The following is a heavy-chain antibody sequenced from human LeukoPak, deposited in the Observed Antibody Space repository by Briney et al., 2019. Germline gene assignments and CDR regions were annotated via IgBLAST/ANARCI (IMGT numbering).Heavy chain of an antibody. CDR3: ARGSRRYCDY. CDR2: ISSSGSTI. D-gene: IGHD2-21*01. J-gene: IGHJ4*02. CDR1: GFTFSSYE. Sequence: GGSLRLSCAASGFTFSSYEMNWVRQAPGKRLEWVSYISSSGSTIYYADSVKGRFTISRDNAKNSLYLQMNSLRAEDTAVYYCARGSRRYCDYWGQGTLVTVSS. V-gene: IGHV3-48*03.